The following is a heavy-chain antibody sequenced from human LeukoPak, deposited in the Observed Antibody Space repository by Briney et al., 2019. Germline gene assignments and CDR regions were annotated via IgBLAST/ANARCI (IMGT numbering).Heavy chain of an antibody. CDR2: ISSSSSYI. CDR3: ASGIWSGYPYFDY. Sequence: PGGSLRLSCAASGFTFSSYSMNWVRQAPGKGLEWVSFISSSSSYIYYADSVKGRFTISRDNAKNSLYLQMNSLRAEDTAVYYCASGIWSGYPYFDYWGQGTLVTVSS. V-gene: IGHV3-21*01. D-gene: IGHD3-3*01. J-gene: IGHJ4*02. CDR1: GFTFSSYS.